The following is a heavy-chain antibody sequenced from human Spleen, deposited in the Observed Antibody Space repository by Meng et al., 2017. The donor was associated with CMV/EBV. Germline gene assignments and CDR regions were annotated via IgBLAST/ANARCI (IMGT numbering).Heavy chain of an antibody. D-gene: IGHD3-3*01. J-gene: IGHJ4*02. CDR3: ASADYDFWSGLI. CDR2: ITIGSHYI. CDR1: TFTFTASS. V-gene: IGHV3-21*01. Sequence: GGSLRLSCAGSTFTFTASSMNWFRQAPGKGLEWVSSITIGSHYIYYADSVKGRFTVSRDNAKNSLFLQMNSLRPEDTAIYYCASADYDFWSGLIWGQGTLVTVPQ.